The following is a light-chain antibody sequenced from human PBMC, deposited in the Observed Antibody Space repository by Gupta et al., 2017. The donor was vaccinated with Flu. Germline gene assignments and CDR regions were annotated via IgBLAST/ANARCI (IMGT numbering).Light chain of an antibody. V-gene: IGKV3-15*01. J-gene: IGKJ1*01. CDR1: HSVSSN. CDR2: GAS. Sequence: EIVMTQSPATLSVSPGERATLSCRASHSVSSNLAWYQQKPGQAPRLLIYGASTRATGVSARFSGSGSGTEFTLTISSLQSEDFALYYCQQYNNWPPWTFGQGTKVEIK. CDR3: QQYNNWPPWT.